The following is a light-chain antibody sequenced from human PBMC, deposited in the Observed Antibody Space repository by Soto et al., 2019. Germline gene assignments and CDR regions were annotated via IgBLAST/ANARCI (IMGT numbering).Light chain of an antibody. CDR3: QQYGSSPWT. Sequence: EIVLTQSPGTLSLSAGEGATLSCMASQSVSSSYIAWYQQKPGQAPRLLIYGASTRATGIPARFSGSGSGTDFTLTISRLEPEDFAVYYCQQYGSSPWTFGQGTKVDIK. CDR1: QSVSSSY. V-gene: IGKV3-20*01. CDR2: GAS. J-gene: IGKJ1*01.